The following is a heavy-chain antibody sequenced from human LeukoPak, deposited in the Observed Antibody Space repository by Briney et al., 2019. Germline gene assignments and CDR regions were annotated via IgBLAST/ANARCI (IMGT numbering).Heavy chain of an antibody. D-gene: IGHD3-22*01. V-gene: IGHV3-30*04. CDR3: ARSGSGYGDYYYYMDV. Sequence: PGGSLRLSCAASGFTFSSYAMHWVRQAPGKGLEWVAVISYDGSNKYYADSVKGRFTISRDNSKNTLYLQMNSLRAEDTAVYYCARSGSGYGDYYYYMDVWGKGTTVTVSS. CDR2: ISYDGSNK. J-gene: IGHJ6*03. CDR1: GFTFSSYA.